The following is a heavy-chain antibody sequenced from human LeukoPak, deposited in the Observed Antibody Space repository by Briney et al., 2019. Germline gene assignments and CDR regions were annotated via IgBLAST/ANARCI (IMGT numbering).Heavy chain of an antibody. J-gene: IGHJ4*02. Sequence: GASVKVSCTASGYTFTSNYIHWGRHAPGQGLEWMGIINPSGGSTTYSQKFQGRVTMTRDTSTSTVYIDLSSLRSEDTAVYYCERRLSSDYADYWGQGTLVTVSS. V-gene: IGHV1-46*01. CDR2: INPSGGST. D-gene: IGHD3-22*01. CDR1: GYTFTSNY. CDR3: ERRLSSDYADY.